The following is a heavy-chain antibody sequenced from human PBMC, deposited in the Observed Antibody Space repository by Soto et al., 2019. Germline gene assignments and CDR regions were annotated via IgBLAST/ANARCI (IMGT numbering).Heavy chain of an antibody. Sequence: QITLKEAGPTLVNPTEPLTLTCTFSGFSFTTTRMGVGWTRQPPGKALEWLAIIYWDGESRYNPLLRRRLTLTEDTSKNQVVLTMTNMDPKDAATYYCAHRDSTGTTTYFDSWGQGIPVTVAS. J-gene: IGHJ4*02. CDR2: IYWDGES. CDR3: AHRDSTGTTTYFDS. CDR1: GFSFTTTRMG. D-gene: IGHD1-1*01. V-gene: IGHV2-5*02.